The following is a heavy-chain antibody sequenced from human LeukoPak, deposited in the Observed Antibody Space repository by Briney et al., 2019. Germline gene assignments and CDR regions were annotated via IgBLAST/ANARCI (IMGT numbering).Heavy chain of an antibody. V-gene: IGHV3-21*01. Sequence: GGSLRFSGAASGFTFSSYSMNWVRQAPGKGLEWVSSISSSSSYIYYADSVKGRFTISRDNAKNSLYLQMNSLRAEDTAVYYCARSVRGVTPNFDYWGQGTLVTVSS. CDR3: ARSVRGVTPNFDY. CDR1: GFTFSSYS. J-gene: IGHJ4*02. D-gene: IGHD3-10*01. CDR2: ISSSSSYI.